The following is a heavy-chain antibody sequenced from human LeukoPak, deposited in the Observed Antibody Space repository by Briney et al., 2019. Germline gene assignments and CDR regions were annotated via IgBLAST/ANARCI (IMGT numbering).Heavy chain of an antibody. D-gene: IGHD3-22*01. CDR2: IIPIFGTA. CDR3: ARAFDSSGYDIDY. J-gene: IGHJ4*02. V-gene: IGHV1-69*13. Sequence: ASVKVSCKASGGTFSSYAISWVRQAPGQGLEWMGGIIPIFGTANYAQKFQGRVTITADESMSTAYMELSSLRSEDTAVYYCARAFDSSGYDIDYWGQGTLVTVSS. CDR1: GGTFSSYA.